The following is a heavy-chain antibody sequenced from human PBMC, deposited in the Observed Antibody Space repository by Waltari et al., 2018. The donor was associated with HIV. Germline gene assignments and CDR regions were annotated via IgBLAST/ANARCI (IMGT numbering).Heavy chain of an antibody. D-gene: IGHD3-22*01. CDR2: INSDGSST. CDR1: GFTFSSYW. CDR3: ARGRTPDSSGPFDY. J-gene: IGHJ4*02. Sequence: EVHLVESGGGLVQPGGSLRLSCAASGFTFSSYWMHWARQAPGKGLVWVSRINSDGSSTSYADSVKGRFTISRDNAKNTLYVQMNSLRAEDTAVYYCARGRTPDSSGPFDYWGQGTLVTVSS. V-gene: IGHV3-74*01.